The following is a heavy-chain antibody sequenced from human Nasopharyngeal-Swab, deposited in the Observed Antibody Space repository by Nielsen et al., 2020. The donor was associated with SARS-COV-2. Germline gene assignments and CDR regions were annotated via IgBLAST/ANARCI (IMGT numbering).Heavy chain of an antibody. V-gene: IGHV3-43*01. CDR3: AKDHSSGWLDY. CDR2: INWDGGDT. J-gene: IGHJ4*02. D-gene: IGHD6-19*01. CDR1: GFTFDAYT. Sequence: GGSLRLSCAASGFTFDAYTMHWVRQAPGKGLELVSLINWDGGDTSYADSVKGRFTISRDNSENSLYLQMHSLRIEDTALYYCAKDHSSGWLDYWGQGTLVTVSS.